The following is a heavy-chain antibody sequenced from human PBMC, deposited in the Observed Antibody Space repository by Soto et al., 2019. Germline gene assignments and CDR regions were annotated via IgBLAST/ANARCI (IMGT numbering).Heavy chain of an antibody. CDR1: GFTFSSYG. V-gene: IGHV3-33*01. CDR3: ARDGVYDFWSGYHNYYGMDV. J-gene: IGHJ6*02. CDR2: IWYDGSNN. D-gene: IGHD3-3*01. Sequence: LRGSCAPYGFTFSSYGQHWVRQAPGAGLGWEAVIWYDGSNNYYADSVKRRFTIPRDKSKNTLYLQMNSLRAEDTAVYYGARDGVYDFWSGYHNYYGMDVWGQGTTVTVSS.